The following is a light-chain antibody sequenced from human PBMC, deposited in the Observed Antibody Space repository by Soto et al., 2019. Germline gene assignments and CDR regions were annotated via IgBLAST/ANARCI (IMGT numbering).Light chain of an antibody. Sequence: QSVLTQPPSASGSPGQSGTISCTGTSSDVGAYNYVSWYQQHAGKAPNLVIYEVTKRPSVVPDRFSGSKSANTASLTVSGLQAEDEADYHCSSFASSNTWVFGGGPKL. J-gene: IGLJ3*02. V-gene: IGLV2-8*01. CDR2: EVT. CDR1: SSDVGAYNY. CDR3: SSFASSNTWV.